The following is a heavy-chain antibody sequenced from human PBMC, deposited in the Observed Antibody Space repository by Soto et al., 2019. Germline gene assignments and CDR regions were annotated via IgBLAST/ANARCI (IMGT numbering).Heavy chain of an antibody. J-gene: IGHJ6*02. CDR2: INHSGST. D-gene: IGHD4-17*01. CDR3: ARGARSLYGDYLYYYYGMDV. Sequence: XGTLCLTCAVYGGSFSGYYWSWIRQPPGKGLEWIGEINHSGSTNYNPSLKSRVTISVDTSKNQFSLKLSSVTAADTAVYYCARGARSLYGDYLYYYYGMDVWGQGTTVTVSS. CDR1: GGSFSGYY. V-gene: IGHV4-34*01.